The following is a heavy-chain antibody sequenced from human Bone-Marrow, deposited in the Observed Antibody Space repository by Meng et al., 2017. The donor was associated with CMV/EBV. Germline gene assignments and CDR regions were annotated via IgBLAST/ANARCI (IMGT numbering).Heavy chain of an antibody. CDR3: ARDAEYSSSPTGY. J-gene: IGHJ4*02. D-gene: IGHD6-13*01. CDR2: IIPILGIA. CDR1: GGTFSSYT. Sequence: SVKVSCKASGGTFSSYTISWVRQAPGQGLEWMGRIIPILGIANYAQKFQGRVTITADKSTSTAYMELSSLRSEDTAVYYCARDAEYSSSPTGYWAQGTLVTVSS. V-gene: IGHV1-69*04.